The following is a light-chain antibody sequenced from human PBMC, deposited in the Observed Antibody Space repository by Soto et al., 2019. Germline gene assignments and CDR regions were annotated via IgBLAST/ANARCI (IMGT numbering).Light chain of an antibody. CDR2: GGS. Sequence: IELTQSPCTLSLSLGDRATLPCRASQSVTSTLAWSQQRPGQAPRIHISGGSTRATAITARFSGSGSETEFTISISRLHHVDFAVYYCQHYDTSLTFGGGTKVDIK. J-gene: IGKJ4*02. CDR3: QHYDTSLT. V-gene: IGKV3D-15*01. CDR1: QSVTST.